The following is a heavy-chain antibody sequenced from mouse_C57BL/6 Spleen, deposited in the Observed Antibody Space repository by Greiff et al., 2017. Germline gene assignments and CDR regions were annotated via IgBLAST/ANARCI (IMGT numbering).Heavy chain of an antibody. CDR1: GYTFTSYG. Sequence: VQLQQSGAELARPGASVKLSCKASGYTFTSYGISWVKQRTGQGLEWIGEIYPRSGNTYYNEKFKGKATLTADKSSSTAYMELRSLPSEDSAVYFCAGPFYYYGSSHWYFDVWGTGTTVTVSS. CDR3: AGPFYYYGSSHWYFDV. J-gene: IGHJ1*03. D-gene: IGHD1-1*01. V-gene: IGHV1-81*01. CDR2: IYPRSGNT.